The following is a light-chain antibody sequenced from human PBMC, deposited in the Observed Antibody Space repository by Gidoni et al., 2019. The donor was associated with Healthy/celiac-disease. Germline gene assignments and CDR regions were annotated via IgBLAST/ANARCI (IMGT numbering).Light chain of an antibody. V-gene: IGKV2-28*01. Sequence: DIVMTQPPLSLPVTPGEPASISCRSSQSLLHSNGYNYWDWYLQKPGQSPQLLIYLGSNRASGVPDRVSGSGSGTDFTLKISRVEAEDVGVYYCMQALQTPPTFGGGTKVEIK. J-gene: IGKJ4*02. CDR2: LGS. CDR3: MQALQTPPT. CDR1: QSLLHSNGYNY.